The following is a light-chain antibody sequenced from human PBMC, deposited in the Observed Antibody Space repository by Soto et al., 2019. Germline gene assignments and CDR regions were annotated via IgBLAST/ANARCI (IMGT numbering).Light chain of an antibody. J-gene: IGKJ2*01. Sequence: DVQMTQSPSTLSASIGDTVTITCRASQTIVTWLAWYPQKPGRPPKLLIYMAAILESGGPSRGSGRGSGTEFTLTISGLQTAELGTDDGQQYNSYPKTFGEGTKLDI. CDR1: QTIVTW. V-gene: IGKV1-5*03. CDR3: QQYNSYPKT. CDR2: MAA.